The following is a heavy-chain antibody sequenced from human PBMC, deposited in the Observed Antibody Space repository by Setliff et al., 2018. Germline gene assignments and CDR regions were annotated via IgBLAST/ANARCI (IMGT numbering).Heavy chain of an antibody. V-gene: IGHV4-34*01. CDR1: GGSISSYY. Sequence: TSETLSLTCTVSGGSISSYYWSWIRQPPGKRLEWIGEINHSGSTNYNPSLKSRVTISVDTSKNQFSLKLSSVTAADTAVYYCARVPNFWSGYSDYWGQGTLVTVSS. CDR3: ARVPNFWSGYSDY. D-gene: IGHD3-3*01. J-gene: IGHJ4*02. CDR2: INHSGST.